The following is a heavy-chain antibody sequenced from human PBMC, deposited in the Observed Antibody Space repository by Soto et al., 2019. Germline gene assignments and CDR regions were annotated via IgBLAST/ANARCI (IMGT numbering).Heavy chain of an antibody. CDR3: ARDPRPLEQYYFDY. J-gene: IGHJ4*02. CDR1: GFTFSSYA. D-gene: IGHD3-3*01. Sequence: VGSLRLSCAASGFTFSSYAMHWVRQAPGKGLEWVAVISYDGSNKYYADSVKGRFTISRDNSKNTLYLQMNSLRAEDTAVYYCARDPRPLEQYYFDYWGQGTLVTVSS. CDR2: ISYDGSNK. V-gene: IGHV3-30-3*01.